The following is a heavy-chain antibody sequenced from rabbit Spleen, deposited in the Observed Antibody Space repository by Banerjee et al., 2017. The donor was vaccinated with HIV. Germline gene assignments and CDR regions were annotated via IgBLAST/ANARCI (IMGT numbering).Heavy chain of an antibody. Sequence: QEQLVESGGGLVQPEGSLTLTCKASGFSFSSGYDMCWVRQAPGKGLEWIGCIYTGNGKTYYASWAKGRFTISKSSSTTVTLQMTSLTAADTAMYFCARGGEIYGAASVAWDLWGPGTLVTVS. CDR2: IYTGNGKT. CDR1: GFSFSSGYD. J-gene: IGHJ4*01. V-gene: IGHV1S45*01. D-gene: IGHD3-1*01. CDR3: ARGGEIYGAASVAWDL.